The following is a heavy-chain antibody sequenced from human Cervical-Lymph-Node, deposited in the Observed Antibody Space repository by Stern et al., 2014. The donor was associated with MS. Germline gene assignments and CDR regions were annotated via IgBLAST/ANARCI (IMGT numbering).Heavy chain of an antibody. V-gene: IGHV1-69*01. CDR1: GGFFTNYV. Sequence: VQLVESGAEVKRPGSSVKVSCKASGGFFTNYVINWVRQAPGQGLEWMGGIVPIFGTADYAQKFQGRVTITADESTSTAYMELSSLRSEDTAMYYCATYRDGYNYYYYYGMDVWGQGTTVTVSS. J-gene: IGHJ6*02. CDR2: IVPIFGTA. D-gene: IGHD5-24*01. CDR3: ATYRDGYNYYYYYGMDV.